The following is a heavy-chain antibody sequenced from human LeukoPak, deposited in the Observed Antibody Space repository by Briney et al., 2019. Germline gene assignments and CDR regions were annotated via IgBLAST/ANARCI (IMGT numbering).Heavy chain of an antibody. V-gene: IGHV4-30-2*01. Sequence: SETLSLTCAVSGGSISSGGYSWSWIRQPPGKGLEWIGYIYHSGSTYYNPSLKSRVTISVDRSKNQFSLKLSSVTAADTAVYYCARDSGSYQMDAFDIWGQGTMVTVSS. CDR3: ARDSGSYQMDAFDI. CDR1: GGSISSGGYS. J-gene: IGHJ3*02. D-gene: IGHD1-26*01. CDR2: IYHSGST.